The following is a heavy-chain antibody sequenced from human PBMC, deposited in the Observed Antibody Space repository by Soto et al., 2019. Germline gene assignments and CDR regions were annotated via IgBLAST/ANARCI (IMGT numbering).Heavy chain of an antibody. V-gene: IGHV3-74*01. CDR2: INSDGSST. Sequence: GGSLRLSCAASGFTFSSYWMHWVRQAPGKGLVWVSRINSDGSSTSYADSVRGRFTISRDNAKDTLYLQMNSLRAEDTAVYYCARDNMVRPFDYWGQGTLVTVSS. J-gene: IGHJ4*02. D-gene: IGHD3-10*01. CDR3: ARDNMVRPFDY. CDR1: GFTFSSYW.